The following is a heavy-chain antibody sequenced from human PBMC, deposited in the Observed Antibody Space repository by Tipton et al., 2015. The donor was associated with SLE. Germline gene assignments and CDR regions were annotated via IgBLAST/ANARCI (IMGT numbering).Heavy chain of an antibody. Sequence: TLSLTCSVSGGSITSNYWIWIRQPPGKGLEWIGYISYGGGTNYNPSLKSRVTISVDTSKNQFSLKLNSVTAADTAVYYCARAGPFCDNITCYHHYYMDVWGKGTTVTVSS. CDR2: ISYGGGT. D-gene: IGHD2-21*01. CDR3: ARAGPFCDNITCYHHYYMDV. J-gene: IGHJ6*03. V-gene: IGHV4-59*01. CDR1: GGSITSNY.